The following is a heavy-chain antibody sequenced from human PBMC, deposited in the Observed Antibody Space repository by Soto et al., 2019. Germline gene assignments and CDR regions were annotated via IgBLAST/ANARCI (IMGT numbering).Heavy chain of an antibody. D-gene: IGHD3-10*01. J-gene: IGHJ6*03. CDR1: GDTFTSYD. CDR3: ARGRRVRGDLYYYMDV. Sequence: ASVKLSCKACGDTFTSYDINWVRQATKQGLEWMGWMNPNSGNTGYAQKFQGRVTMTRNTSISTAYMELSSLRSEDTAVYYCARGRRVRGDLYYYMDVWGKGTTVTVS. V-gene: IGHV1-8*01. CDR2: MNPNSGNT.